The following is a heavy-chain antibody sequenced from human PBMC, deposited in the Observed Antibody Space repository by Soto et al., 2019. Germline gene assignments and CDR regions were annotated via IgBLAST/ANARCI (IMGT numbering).Heavy chain of an antibody. Sequence: PSETLSLTCTVSGGSISSCGYYWSWIRQHPGKGLEWIGYIYYSGSTYYNPSLKSRVTISVDTSKNQFSLKLSSVTAADTAVYYCARDKKSYGSGSYKDWGQGTLVTVSS. CDR1: GGSISSCGYY. CDR2: IYYSGST. J-gene: IGHJ4*02. CDR3: ARDKKSYGSGSYKD. D-gene: IGHD3-10*01. V-gene: IGHV4-31*03.